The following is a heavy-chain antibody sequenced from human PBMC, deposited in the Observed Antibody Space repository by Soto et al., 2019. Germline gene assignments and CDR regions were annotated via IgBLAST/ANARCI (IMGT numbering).Heavy chain of an antibody. V-gene: IGHV3-33*01. Sequence: QVQLVESGGGVVQPGRSLRLSCAASGFTFSSYGMHWVRQAPGKGLEWVAVIWYDGSNKYYADSVKGRFTISRDNSKNTLYLQMNSLRAEDTAVYYCARDSFGAAAGYFDYWGQGTLVTVSS. CDR1: GFTFSSYG. D-gene: IGHD6-13*01. J-gene: IGHJ4*02. CDR2: IWYDGSNK. CDR3: ARDSFGAAAGYFDY.